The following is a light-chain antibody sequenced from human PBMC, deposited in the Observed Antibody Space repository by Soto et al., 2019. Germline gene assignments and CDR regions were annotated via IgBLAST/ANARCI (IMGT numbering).Light chain of an antibody. V-gene: IGKV1-5*03. J-gene: IGKJ1*01. Sequence: DIQMTQSPSTLSASVGDRVTITCRASQSISSWLAWYQQKPGKAPKLLIYKASNLESGVPLRFSGSGAGTEFTLTICSLQPDDFATYYCQQYNSHWTFGQGTKVEIK. CDR3: QQYNSHWT. CDR1: QSISSW. CDR2: KAS.